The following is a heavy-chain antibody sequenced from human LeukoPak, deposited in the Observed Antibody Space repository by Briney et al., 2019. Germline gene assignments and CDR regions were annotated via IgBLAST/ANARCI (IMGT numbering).Heavy chain of an antibody. D-gene: IGHD3-3*01. CDR1: GYTFTGYY. Sequence: ASVKVSCKASGYTFTGYYMHWVRPAPGQGLEWMGWINPNSGGTNYAQKFQGRVTMTRDTSISTAYMELSRLRSDDTAVYYCARDLRQDFWSGYYSTSRDWYFDLWGRGTLVTVSS. J-gene: IGHJ2*01. V-gene: IGHV1-2*02. CDR3: ARDLRQDFWSGYYSTSRDWYFDL. CDR2: INPNSGGT.